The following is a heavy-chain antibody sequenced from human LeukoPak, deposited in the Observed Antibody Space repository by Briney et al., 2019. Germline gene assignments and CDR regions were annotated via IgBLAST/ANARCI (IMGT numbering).Heavy chain of an antibody. CDR1: GGTFSSYA. V-gene: IGHV1-18*01. Sequence: GASVKVSCKPSGGTFSSYAISWVRQAPGQGLEWMGWISPYNGNTDYPQKVQGRVTMTTDTSTSTAYMELRSLRLDATAVYYCARGGVGHCSGGSCPTSWFDPWGQGTLVTVSS. CDR2: ISPYNGNT. D-gene: IGHD2-15*01. CDR3: ARGGVGHCSGGSCPTSWFDP. J-gene: IGHJ5*02.